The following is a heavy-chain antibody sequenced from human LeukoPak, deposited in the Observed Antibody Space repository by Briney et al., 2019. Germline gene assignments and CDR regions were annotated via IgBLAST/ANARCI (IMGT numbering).Heavy chain of an antibody. V-gene: IGHV3-21*05. Sequence: PGGSLRLSCAAAGFAFNTYSMSWVRQTPGKGLEWVSYIGTGNNKHYAESIKGRFTTSRDDAKNALYLHMDSLKAEDTAVYYCARERIRCRGDCNDDWGQGTLVTVSS. D-gene: IGHD2-21*02. CDR2: IGTGNNK. J-gene: IGHJ4*02. CDR3: ARERIRCRGDCNDD. CDR1: GFAFNTYS.